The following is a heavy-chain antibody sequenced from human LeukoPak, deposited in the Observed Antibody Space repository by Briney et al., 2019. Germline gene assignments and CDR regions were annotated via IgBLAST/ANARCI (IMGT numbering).Heavy chain of an antibody. Sequence: GESLKISCKGSGYSFTSYWIGWVRQMPGKGLDWMGIIYPGDSDTRYSPSFQGQVTIPDDKSISTAYLQWSSLEASDTAMYYCARRPSGGPNWFDPWGQGTLVTVSS. V-gene: IGHV5-51*01. CDR1: GYSFTSYW. D-gene: IGHD4-23*01. CDR3: ARRPSGGPNWFDP. J-gene: IGHJ5*02. CDR2: IYPGDSDT.